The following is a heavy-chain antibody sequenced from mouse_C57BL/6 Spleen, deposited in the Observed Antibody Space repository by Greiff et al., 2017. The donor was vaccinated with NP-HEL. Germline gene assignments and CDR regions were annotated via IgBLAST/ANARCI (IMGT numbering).Heavy chain of an antibody. Sequence: VQLQQSGAELVRPGASVKLSCKASGYTFTDYYINWVKQRPGQGLEWIARIYPGSGNTYYNEKFKGKATLTAEKSSSTAYMQLSSLTSEDSAVYVCARDRDSNLDYWGQGTTLTVSS. V-gene: IGHV1-76*01. D-gene: IGHD2-5*01. CDR3: ARDRDSNLDY. CDR1: GYTFTDYY. J-gene: IGHJ2*01. CDR2: IYPGSGNT.